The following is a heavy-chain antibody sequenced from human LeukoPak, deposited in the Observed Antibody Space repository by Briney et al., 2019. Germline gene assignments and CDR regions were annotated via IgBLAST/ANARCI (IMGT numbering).Heavy chain of an antibody. V-gene: IGHV3-23*01. CDR3: AKEQVATINPRYFDF. CDR2: ISGRGGST. Sequence: PGGSLRLSCAASAFTFSGYAMNWVRQAPGKGLEWVSGISGRGGSTYYADSVKGRFTISRDNSKSTLYLQMNSLRAEDTAIYYCAKEQVATINPRYFDFWGQGTLVTGSP. CDR1: AFTFSGYA. D-gene: IGHD5-24*01. J-gene: IGHJ4*02.